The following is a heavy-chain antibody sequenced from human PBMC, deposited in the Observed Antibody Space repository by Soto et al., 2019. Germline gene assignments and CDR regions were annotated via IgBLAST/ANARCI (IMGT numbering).Heavy chain of an antibody. Sequence: ASVKVSCKASGYSFTSYCISWVRQAPGQGLEWMGWISAYNGNTNYAQKLQGRVTMTTDTSTSTAYMELRSLRSDDTAVYYCARVAVTFRGTPRGPDYWGQGTLVAVSS. V-gene: IGHV1-18*01. CDR3: ARVAVTFRGTPRGPDY. CDR1: GYSFTSYC. J-gene: IGHJ4*02. CDR2: ISAYNGNT. D-gene: IGHD2-21*02.